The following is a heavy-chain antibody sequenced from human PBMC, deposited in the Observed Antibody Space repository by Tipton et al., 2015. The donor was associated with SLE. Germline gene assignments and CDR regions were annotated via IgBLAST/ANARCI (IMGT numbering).Heavy chain of an antibody. V-gene: IGHV4-39*07. J-gene: IGHJ3*02. CDR2: VYYSGST. Sequence: TLSLTCTVSGGSISSSSYYWGWIRQSPGKGLEWIGSVYYSGSTYYSPTLRSRVTMSIDTSKNQFSLKLSSVTAADTAVYYCARLLRGYSYGWNAFDIWGQGTMVTVSS. D-gene: IGHD5-18*01. CDR3: ARLLRGYSYGWNAFDI. CDR1: GGSISSSSYY.